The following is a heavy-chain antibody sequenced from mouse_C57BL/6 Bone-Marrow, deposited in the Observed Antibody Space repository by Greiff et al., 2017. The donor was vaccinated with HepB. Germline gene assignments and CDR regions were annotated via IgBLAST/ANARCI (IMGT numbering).Heavy chain of an antibody. CDR1: GYAFSSSW. CDR2: IYPGDGDT. CDR3: ARSPITTAFDY. V-gene: IGHV1-82*01. D-gene: IGHD1-1*01. J-gene: IGHJ2*01. Sequence: VQLVESGPELVKPGASVKISCKASGYAFSSSWMNWVKQRPGKGLEWIGRIYPGDGDTNYNGKFKGKATLTADKSSSTAYMQLSSLTSEDSAVYFCARSPITTAFDYWGQGTTLTVSS.